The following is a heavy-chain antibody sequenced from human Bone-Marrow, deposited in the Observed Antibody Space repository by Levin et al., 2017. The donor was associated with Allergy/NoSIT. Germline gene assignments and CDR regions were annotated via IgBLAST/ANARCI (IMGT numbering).Heavy chain of an antibody. J-gene: IGHJ4*02. D-gene: IGHD2-2*01. CDR1: AFTFRPYY. CDR2: ILNDGTT. Sequence: PGGSLRLSCTASAFTFRPYYLHWVRQAPGMGLVWVSNILNDGTTNYADSVKGRFTISRDNAKNTLYLQMNSLGEEDTAVYFCARGGCDRTSCLDHWGQGILVTVSS. V-gene: IGHV3-74*01. CDR3: ARGGCDRTSCLDH.